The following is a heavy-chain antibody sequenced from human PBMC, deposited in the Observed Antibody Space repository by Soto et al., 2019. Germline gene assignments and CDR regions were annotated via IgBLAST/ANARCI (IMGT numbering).Heavy chain of an antibody. D-gene: IGHD5-18*01. CDR2: VSSDGNNK. CDR1: GFMFSSYG. V-gene: IGHV3-30*18. J-gene: IGHJ4*02. CDR3: AKALPGYSYASFDF. Sequence: QVQLVESGGGVVQPGRSLRLSCAASGFMFSSYGMHWVRQAPGKGLEWVSAVSSDGNNKDYTDSVKGRFTISRDNSKNTLYLQMNSLRPEDTAVYFCAKALPGYSYASFDFWGQGTLGTVSS.